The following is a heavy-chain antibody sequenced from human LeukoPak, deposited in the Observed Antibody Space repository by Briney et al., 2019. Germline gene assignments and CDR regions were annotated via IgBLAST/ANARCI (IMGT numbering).Heavy chain of an antibody. CDR3: VRDHRSAFDS. CDR2: IGISSGTV. V-gene: IGHV3-48*01. CDR1: GFTVSSNY. Sequence: GGSLRLSCAASGFTVSSNYMNCLRQAPGKGRGGLAYIGISSGTVSYPDSVKGRFTISSDSAKNSLYLQMNSLRGEDTGVYYCVRDHRSAFDSWGQGTSVTVSS. D-gene: IGHD1-14*01. J-gene: IGHJ4*02.